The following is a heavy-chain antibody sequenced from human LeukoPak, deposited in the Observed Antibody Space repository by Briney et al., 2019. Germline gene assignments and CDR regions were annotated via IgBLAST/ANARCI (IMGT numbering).Heavy chain of an antibody. V-gene: IGHV3-66*01. Sequence: GGSLRLSCAASGFTFSSYAMSWVRQAPGKGLEWVSVIYSGGSTYYADSVKGRFTISRDNSKNTLYLQMNSLRAEDTAVYYCARDSVVLELRHWGQGTLVTVSS. D-gene: IGHD1-7*01. J-gene: IGHJ1*01. CDR3: ARDSVVLELRH. CDR2: IYSGGST. CDR1: GFTFSSYA.